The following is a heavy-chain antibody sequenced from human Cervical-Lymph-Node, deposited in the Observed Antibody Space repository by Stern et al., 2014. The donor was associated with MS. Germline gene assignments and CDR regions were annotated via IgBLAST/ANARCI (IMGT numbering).Heavy chain of an antibody. Sequence: QVTLKESGPVLVKPTETLTLTCTVSGFSLSNGRMGVSWIRQPPGKALEWLAHIFPNDEKSYSTSLKSRLTISKDTSKSQVVLSMTNMDPLDTATYFCSRMRVEGLTVTSGVNWFDPWGQGTLVTVSS. CDR3: SRMRVEGLTVTSGVNWFDP. CDR2: IFPNDEK. CDR1: GFSLSNGRMG. V-gene: IGHV2-26*01. D-gene: IGHD4-11*01. J-gene: IGHJ5*02.